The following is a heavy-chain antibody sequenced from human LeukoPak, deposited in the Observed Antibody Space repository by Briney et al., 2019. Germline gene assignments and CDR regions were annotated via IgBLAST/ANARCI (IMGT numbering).Heavy chain of an antibody. V-gene: IGHV4-59*12. D-gene: IGHD3-3*01. Sequence: PSETLSLTCTVSGGSIGSYYWSWIRQPPGKGLEWIGYIYYSGSTNYNPSLKSRVTISVDTSKNQFSLKLSSVTAADTAVYYCARSPYHGAKEWDYYYYYGMDVWGQGPTVTVSS. CDR3: ARSPYHGAKEWDYYYYYGMDV. CDR2: IYYSGST. J-gene: IGHJ6*02. CDR1: GGSIGSYY.